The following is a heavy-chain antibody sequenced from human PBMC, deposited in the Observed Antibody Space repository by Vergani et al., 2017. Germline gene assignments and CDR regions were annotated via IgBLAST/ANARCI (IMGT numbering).Heavy chain of an antibody. Sequence: QVQLVQSGAEVKKPGASVKVSCKASGYTFRNYRITWVRQAPGQGLEWMGWINPNSGGTNYAQKFQGRVTMTRDTSISTAYMELSRLRSDDTAVYYCATTVTTPDDAFDIWGQGTMVTVSS. J-gene: IGHJ3*02. D-gene: IGHD4-11*01. CDR2: INPNSGGT. CDR3: ATTVTTPDDAFDI. CDR1: GYTFRNYR. V-gene: IGHV1-2*02.